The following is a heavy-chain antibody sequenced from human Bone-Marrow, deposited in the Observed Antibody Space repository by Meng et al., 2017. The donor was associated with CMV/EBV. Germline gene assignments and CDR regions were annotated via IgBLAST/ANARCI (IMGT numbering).Heavy chain of an antibody. Sequence: GESLKISCAASGFTFDDYGMSWVRQAPGKGLEWVSGINWNGGSTGYADSVKGRFTISRDNAKNSLYLQMNSLRAEDTAVYYCARETSGWSPAYDYWGQGTLVTVSS. V-gene: IGHV3-20*04. CDR1: GFTFDDYG. CDR2: INWNGGST. J-gene: IGHJ4*02. CDR3: ARETSGWSPAYDY. D-gene: IGHD6-19*01.